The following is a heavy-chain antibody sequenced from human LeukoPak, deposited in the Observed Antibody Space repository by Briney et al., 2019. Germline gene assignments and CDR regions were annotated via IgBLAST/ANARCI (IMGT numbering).Heavy chain of an antibody. V-gene: IGHV3-23*01. CDR2: ISGSGAST. J-gene: IGHJ6*02. Sequence: PGGSLRLSRAASGFTFYSYAMSWVRQAPGKGLEWVSAISGSGASTYYADSVQGRFTITRDNSKNMLFLQMNSLTAEDTAVYFCARWNFGESESPFSYFYFGMDVWGQGTTVTVSS. CDR1: GFTFYSYA. CDR3: ARWNFGESESPFSYFYFGMDV. D-gene: IGHD3-10*01.